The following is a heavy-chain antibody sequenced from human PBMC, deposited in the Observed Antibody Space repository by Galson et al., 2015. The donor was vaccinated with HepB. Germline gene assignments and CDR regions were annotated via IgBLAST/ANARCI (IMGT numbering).Heavy chain of an antibody. CDR3: TTDQLVRGLGMDV. J-gene: IGHJ6*02. V-gene: IGHV3-15*01. CDR2: IKSKTDGGTT. D-gene: IGHD1-26*01. CDR1: GFTFSNAW. Sequence: SLRLSCAASGFTFSNAWMSWVRQAPGKGLEWVGRIKSKTDGGTTDYAAPVKGRFTISRDDSKNTLYLQMNSLKTEDTAVYYCTTDQLVRGLGMDVWGQGTTVTVSS.